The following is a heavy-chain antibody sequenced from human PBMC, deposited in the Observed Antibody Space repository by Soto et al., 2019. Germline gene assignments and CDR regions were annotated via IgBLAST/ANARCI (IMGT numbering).Heavy chain of an antibody. CDR3: ARDWGGGYSSGWYRAY. CDR1: GFTVSSNY. V-gene: IGHV3-53*02. Sequence: EVQLVETGGGLIQPGGSLRLSCAASGFTVSSNYMSWVRQAPGKGLEWVSVIYSGGSTYYADSVKGRFTISRDNSKNTLYLQKKSLGAGDTAVYYWARDWGGGYSSGWYRAYWGQGTLVTVSS. CDR2: IYSGGST. J-gene: IGHJ4*02. D-gene: IGHD6-19*01.